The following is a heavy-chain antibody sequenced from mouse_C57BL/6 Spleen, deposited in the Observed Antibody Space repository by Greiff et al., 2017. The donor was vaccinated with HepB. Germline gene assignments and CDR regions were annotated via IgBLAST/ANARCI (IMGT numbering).Heavy chain of an antibody. CDR3: ARDTGDYGYFDV. Sequence: EVKVEESGGGLVKPGGSLKLSCAASGFTFSSYAMSWVRQTPEKRLEWVATISDGGSYTYYPDNVKGRFTISRDNAKNNLYLQMSHLKSEDTAMYYCARDTGDYGYFDVWGTGTTVTVSS. V-gene: IGHV5-4*01. CDR2: ISDGGSYT. CDR1: GFTFSSYA. J-gene: IGHJ1*03.